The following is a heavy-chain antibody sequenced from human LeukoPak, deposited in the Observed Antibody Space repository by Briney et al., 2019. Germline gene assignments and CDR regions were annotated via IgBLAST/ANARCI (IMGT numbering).Heavy chain of an antibody. CDR3: ARDFWGYSSSWAYWYFDL. CDR1: GGSISRYY. J-gene: IGHJ2*01. D-gene: IGHD6-13*01. CDR2: IYTSGST. Sequence: SETLSLTCTVSGGSISRYYWSWIRQPAGKGLEWIGRIYTSGSTNYNPSLKSRVTMSVDTSKNQFSLKLSSVTAADTAVYYCARDFWGYSSSWAYWYFDLWGRGTLVTVSS. V-gene: IGHV4-4*07.